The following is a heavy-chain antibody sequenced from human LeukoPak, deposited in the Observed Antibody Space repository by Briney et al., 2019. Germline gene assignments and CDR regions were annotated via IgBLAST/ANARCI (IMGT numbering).Heavy chain of an antibody. CDR3: ASGNIVVVPAPYGMDV. CDR2: ILPIFGTA. Sequence: SMTPSCQAYAPTFTSYAISWDRQPPGHGLEWIGAILPIFGTANYAQKCQGRVTITADKSTSTAYMELSSLRAEDTAVYYCASGNIVVVPAPYGMDVWGKGTTVTVSS. CDR1: APTFTSYA. V-gene: IGHV1-69*06. J-gene: IGHJ6*04. D-gene: IGHD2-2*01.